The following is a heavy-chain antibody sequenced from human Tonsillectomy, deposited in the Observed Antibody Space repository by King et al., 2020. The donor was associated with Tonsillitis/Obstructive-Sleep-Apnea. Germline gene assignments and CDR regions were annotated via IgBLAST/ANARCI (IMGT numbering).Heavy chain of an antibody. D-gene: IGHD4-17*01. Sequence: QLQESGPGLVKSSRTLSLTCTVSGDSISSRESYRSWIRQQPGKGLVWIGYIYKTGSTYYNPSLKRRVSISLDTSKNQFSLELTSMTAADTAVYYCAGGPSTSYGTLHYSYYMDVWGKGTTVIDSS. CDR3: AGGPSTSYGTLHYSYYMDV. V-gene: IGHV4-31*03. CDR1: GDSISSRESY. J-gene: IGHJ6*03. CDR2: IYKTGST.